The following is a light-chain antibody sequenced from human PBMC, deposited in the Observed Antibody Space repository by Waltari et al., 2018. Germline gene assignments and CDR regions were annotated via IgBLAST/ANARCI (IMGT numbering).Light chain of an antibody. Sequence: DFVMNQSPDSLAVSLGERATINRKSSQSVLYSSNNKNYLAWYQQKPGQPPKLLIHWASTRESGVPDRFSGSGSGTDFTLTISSLQAEDVAVYYCQQYYSTPLTFGGGTKVEIK. V-gene: IGKV4-1*01. CDR1: QSVLYSSNNKNY. CDR3: QQYYSTPLT. CDR2: WAS. J-gene: IGKJ4*01.